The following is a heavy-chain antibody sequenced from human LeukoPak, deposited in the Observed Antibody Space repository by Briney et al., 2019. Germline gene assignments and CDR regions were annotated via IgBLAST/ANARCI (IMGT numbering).Heavy chain of an antibody. V-gene: IGHV3-15*01. CDR1: GFTFSNAW. CDR2: IKSKTDGGTT. CDR3: ARDISDNVWGSYIDY. J-gene: IGHJ4*02. Sequence: GGSLRLSCAASGFTFSNAWMSWVRQAPGKGLEWVGRIKSKTDGGTTDYAAPVKGRFTISRDDSKNTLYLQMNSLKTEDTAVYYCARDISDNVWGSYIDYWGQGTLVTVSS. D-gene: IGHD3-16*01.